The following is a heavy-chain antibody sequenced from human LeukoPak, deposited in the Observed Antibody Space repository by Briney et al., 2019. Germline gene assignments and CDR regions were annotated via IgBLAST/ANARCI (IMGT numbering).Heavy chain of an antibody. CDR1: GFTFSSYG. CDR2: IWYDGSNK. J-gene: IGHJ4*02. V-gene: IGHV3-33*01. D-gene: IGHD5-18*01. CDR3: ARKYSYGPFDY. Sequence: GGSLRLSCAASGFTFSSYGMHWVRQAPGKGLEWVAVIWYDGSNKYYADSVKGRFTISRDNSKNTLYLQMNSLRAEDTAVYYCARKYSYGPFDYWGQGTLVTVSS.